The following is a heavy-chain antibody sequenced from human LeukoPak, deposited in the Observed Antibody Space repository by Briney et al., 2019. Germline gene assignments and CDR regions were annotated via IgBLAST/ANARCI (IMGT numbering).Heavy chain of an antibody. J-gene: IGHJ6*03. CDR1: GFTFSSYG. Sequence: PGGSLRLSCAASGFTFSSYGMNWVRQAPGKGLEWVSGINWNGGSTGYADSVKGRFTISRDNAENSLSLQMSSLRAEDTALYYCARMIVSYSGYYYHYMDVWGRGTTVTVSS. CDR3: ARMIVSYSGYYYHYMDV. D-gene: IGHD3-22*01. V-gene: IGHV3-20*04. CDR2: INWNGGST.